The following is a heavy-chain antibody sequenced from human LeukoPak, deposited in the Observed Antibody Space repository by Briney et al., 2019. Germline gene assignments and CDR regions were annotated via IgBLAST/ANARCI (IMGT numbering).Heavy chain of an antibody. CDR1: GGSISSGGYY. D-gene: IGHD3-9*01. Sequence: SETLSLTCTVSGGSISSGGYYWSWIRQPAGKGLEWIGRIYTSGSTNYNPSLKSRVTISVDTSKNQFSLKLSSVTAADTAVYYCARAEEGPNYDILTGYSNSYYFDYWGQGTLVTVSS. CDR3: ARAEEGPNYDILTGYSNSYYFDY. J-gene: IGHJ4*02. V-gene: IGHV4-61*02. CDR2: IYTSGST.